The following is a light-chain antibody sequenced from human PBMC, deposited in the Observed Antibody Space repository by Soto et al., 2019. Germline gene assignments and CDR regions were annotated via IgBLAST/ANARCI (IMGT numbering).Light chain of an antibody. J-gene: IGKJ1*01. Sequence: DIQLTQSPSFLSASVGDRVTITCRASQGISSYLAWYQQKPGKAPKLLIYAASTLQSGVPSRFSGSGSGTDFTLTISSLQPEDFATYYCQQEKTFGQGTKVDI. V-gene: IGKV1-9*01. CDR2: AAS. CDR3: QQEKT. CDR1: QGISSY.